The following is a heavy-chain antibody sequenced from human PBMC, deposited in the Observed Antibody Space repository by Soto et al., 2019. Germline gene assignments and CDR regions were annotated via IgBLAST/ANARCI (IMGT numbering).Heavy chain of an antibody. V-gene: IGHV4-59*02. Sequence: QVQLPQSGPGLVKPSETLSLTCSVSGASVTNYYWSWIRQSPGKGLEWIGYISYGGTTNFNSSLKGRVTVSVDMSKNQFSLTLNSVTAADTAVYYCAMYYGHGQDYWGQGTLVTVSS. CDR3: AMYYGHGQDY. CDR2: ISYGGTT. CDR1: GASVTNYY. D-gene: IGHD3-10*01. J-gene: IGHJ4*02.